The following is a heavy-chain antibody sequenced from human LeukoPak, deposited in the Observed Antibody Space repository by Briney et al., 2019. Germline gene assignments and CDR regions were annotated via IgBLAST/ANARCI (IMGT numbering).Heavy chain of an antibody. CDR2: ISSSSRDI. V-gene: IGHV3-21*01. CDR1: GFTFSVYS. D-gene: IGHD5-18*01. CDR3: ARDSRDTTMRFDY. J-gene: IGHJ4*02. Sequence: PGGSLRLSCAASGFTFSVYSMNWVRQAPGKGLEWVSSISSSSRDIYYADSVKGRFTVSRDNAKNSLYLRMNSLKAEDTAVYYCARDSRDTTMRFDYWGQGTLVTVSS.